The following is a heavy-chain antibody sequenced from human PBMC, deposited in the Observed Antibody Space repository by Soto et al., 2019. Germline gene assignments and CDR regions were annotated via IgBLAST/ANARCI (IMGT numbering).Heavy chain of an antibody. Sequence: SETLSLTVAVYDGSVSRADDDWSWIRQPPGKGMEWIGYMDYSGSTYYNGSLKSRVTMSVDTSQNQFSLKLRSVTAADTAVYYCARGIGMIVARFDYWGQGTLVTVSS. J-gene: IGHJ4*02. D-gene: IGHD3-22*01. CDR3: ARGIGMIVARFDY. CDR2: MDYSGST. CDR1: DGSVSRADDD. V-gene: IGHV4-30-4*01.